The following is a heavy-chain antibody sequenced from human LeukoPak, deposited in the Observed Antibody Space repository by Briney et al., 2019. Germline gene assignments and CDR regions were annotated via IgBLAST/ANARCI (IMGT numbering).Heavy chain of an antibody. D-gene: IGHD5-12*01. V-gene: IGHV4-59*01. CDR1: GGSISSYY. CDR3: AREGDSGYVDY. CDR2: IYYSGST. J-gene: IGHJ4*02. Sequence: SETLSLTCTVSGGSISSYYWSWIRQPPGKGLEWIGYIYYSGSTNYNPSLKGRVTISVDTSKNQFSLKLSSVTAADTAVYYCAREGDSGYVDYWGQGTLVTVSS.